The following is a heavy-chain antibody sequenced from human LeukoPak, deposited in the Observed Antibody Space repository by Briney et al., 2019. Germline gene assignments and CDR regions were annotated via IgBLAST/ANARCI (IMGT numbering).Heavy chain of an antibody. CDR3: ASLRYNTGWYESAREYYFDA. J-gene: IGHJ4*02. V-gene: IGHV4-4*09. CDR1: GGSITDYY. Sequence: SETLSLTCTVSGGSITDYYWGWIRQPPGKGLEWIGYISPAGGTNYNPSLRSRVAISEDTSKNQFSLNLTSVTAADTAVYYCASLRYNTGWYESAREYYFDAWGQGTLVTVSS. D-gene: IGHD6-19*01. CDR2: ISPAGGT.